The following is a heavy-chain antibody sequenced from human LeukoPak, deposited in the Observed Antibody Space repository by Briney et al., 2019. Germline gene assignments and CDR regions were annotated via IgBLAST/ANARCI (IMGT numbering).Heavy chain of an antibody. CDR2: IYYSGST. Sequence: SETLSLTCTVSGGSISSSSYYWGWIRQPPGKGLEWIGSIYYSGSTYYNPSLKSRVTISVDTSKNQFSLKLSSVTAADTAVYYCAGLPTRRITGARSDYWGQATLVAVCS. CDR3: AGLPTRRITGARSDY. D-gene: IGHD1-20*01. V-gene: IGHV4-39*01. J-gene: IGHJ4*02. CDR1: GGSISSSSYY.